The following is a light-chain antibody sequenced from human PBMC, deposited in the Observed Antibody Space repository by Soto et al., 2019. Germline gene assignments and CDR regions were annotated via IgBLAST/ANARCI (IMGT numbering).Light chain of an antibody. Sequence: EVVMTQSPATLSVSPGERATLSCRASRSISSNLAWYQQKPGQAPRILIYGASTRTTGIPARFSGSGSGTEFTITISSLQAEDFAVYYCQQYNNWPPLTFGGGTKVEIK. CDR3: QQYNNWPPLT. CDR2: GAS. V-gene: IGKV3-15*01. CDR1: RSISSN. J-gene: IGKJ4*01.